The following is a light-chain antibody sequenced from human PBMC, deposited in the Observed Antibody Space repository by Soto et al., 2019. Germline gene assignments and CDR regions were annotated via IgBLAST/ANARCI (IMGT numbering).Light chain of an antibody. V-gene: IGKV3-11*01. CDR1: QSVSSY. J-gene: IGKJ1*01. Sequence: EIVLTQSPATLSLSPGERATLSCRASQSVSSYLAWYQQKPGQAPRLPIYDASNRATGIPARFSGSGSGTDITLSISSLEPEEFAVYYCQQRSNWQWTFGQGTKVEIK. CDR2: DAS. CDR3: QQRSNWQWT.